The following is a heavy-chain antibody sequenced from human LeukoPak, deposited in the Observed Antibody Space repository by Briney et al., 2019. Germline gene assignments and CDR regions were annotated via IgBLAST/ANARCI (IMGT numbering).Heavy chain of an antibody. CDR1: GFTFSSDR. J-gene: IGHJ4*02. D-gene: IGHD6-13*01. Sequence: GGSLRLSCAASGFTFSSDRMNWVRQAPGKGLEWFSSMSSSSSYIYYADSVKGRFTISRDNAKNSLYLQMNSLRAEDTAVYYCARDIAAAGDYWGQGTLVTVSS. CDR2: MSSSSSYI. V-gene: IGHV3-21*01. CDR3: ARDIAAAGDY.